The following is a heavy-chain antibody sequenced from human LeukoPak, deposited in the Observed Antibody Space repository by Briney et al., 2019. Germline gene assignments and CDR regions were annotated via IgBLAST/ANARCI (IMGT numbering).Heavy chain of an antibody. CDR3: ARDDYYYYMDV. J-gene: IGHJ6*03. Sequence: GGPLRLSCAASGFTFSSYSMNWVRQAPGKGLEWVSYISSSSSTIYYADSVKGRFTISRDNAKNSLYLQMNSLRAEDTAVYYCARDDYYYYMDVWGKGTTVTVSS. V-gene: IGHV3-48*04. CDR1: GFTFSSYS. CDR2: ISSSSSTI.